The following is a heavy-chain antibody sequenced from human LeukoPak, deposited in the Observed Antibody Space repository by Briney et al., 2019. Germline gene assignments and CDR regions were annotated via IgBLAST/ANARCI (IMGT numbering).Heavy chain of an antibody. V-gene: IGHV4-39*01. J-gene: IGHJ4*02. CDR1: GGSISSSSYY. CDR3: ASLRERSYYARGFDY. D-gene: IGHD1-26*01. Sequence: PSETLSLTCTVSGGSISSSSYYWGCIRQPPGKGLEWIGSIYYSGSTYYNPSLKSRATISVDTSKNQFSLKLRSVTAAGTAVYYCASLRERSYYARGFDYWGQGTLVTVSS. CDR2: IYYSGST.